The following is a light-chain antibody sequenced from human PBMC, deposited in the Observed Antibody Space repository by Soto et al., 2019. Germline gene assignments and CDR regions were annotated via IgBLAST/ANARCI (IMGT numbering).Light chain of an antibody. V-gene: IGLV2-23*01. CDR3: FSYAGSRTWV. CDR1: SSDFGSYNL. Sequence: QSALTQPASVSGSPGQSITIPCTGSSSDFGSYNLVSWYQQHPGKVPKLIIYEATKRPSGISNRFSGSKSGYMASLTISGLQAEDGADYYCFSYAGSRTWVFGGGTKLTVL. CDR2: EAT. J-gene: IGLJ3*02.